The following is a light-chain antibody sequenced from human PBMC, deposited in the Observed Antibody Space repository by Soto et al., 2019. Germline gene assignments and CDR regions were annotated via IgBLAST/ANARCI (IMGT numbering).Light chain of an antibody. CDR2: AAS. J-gene: IGKJ5*01. CDR3: QQSYSTPIT. V-gene: IGKV1-39*01. Sequence: DIQMTQSPSSLSASVGDRVTITCRASQSISSYLNWYQQKPGKAPKLLIYAASSLQSGVPSRFSGSGSGTDCTLTISSLQPEDVATYYCQQSYSTPITFCQGTRLEIK. CDR1: QSISSY.